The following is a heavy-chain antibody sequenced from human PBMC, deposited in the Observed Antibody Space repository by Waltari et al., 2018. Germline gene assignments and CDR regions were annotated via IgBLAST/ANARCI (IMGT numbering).Heavy chain of an antibody. CDR1: GYTFTGYY. V-gene: IGHV1-2*02. CDR2: INPHSGGR. Sequence: QVQLVQSGAEVKKPGASVKVSCKASGYTFTGYYMHWVRQAPGQGLEWMGWINPHSGGRSDAQKFQGTVTMTRDKSISTAYMELSRLRSEDTAVYYGARDSGAPWGYFDYWGQGTLVTVSS. J-gene: IGHJ4*02. D-gene: IGHD1-26*01. CDR3: ARDSGAPWGYFDY.